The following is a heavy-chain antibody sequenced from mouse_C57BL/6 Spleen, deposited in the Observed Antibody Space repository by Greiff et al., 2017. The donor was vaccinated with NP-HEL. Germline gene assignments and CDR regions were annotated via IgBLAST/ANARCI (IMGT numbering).Heavy chain of an antibody. Sequence: QVQLQQPGAELVRPGSSVKLSCKASGYTFTSYWMHWVKQRPIQGLEWIGNIDPSDSETHYNQKFKDKATLTVDKSSSTAYMQLSSLTSEDSAVYYCARLWDGYYYAMDYWGQGTSVTVSS. CDR3: ARLWDGYYYAMDY. J-gene: IGHJ4*01. V-gene: IGHV1-52*01. CDR2: IDPSDSET. CDR1: GYTFTSYW. D-gene: IGHD4-1*01.